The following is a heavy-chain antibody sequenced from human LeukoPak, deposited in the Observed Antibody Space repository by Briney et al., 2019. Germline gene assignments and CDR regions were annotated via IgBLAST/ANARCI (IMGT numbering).Heavy chain of an antibody. CDR1: GYTFTSYG. V-gene: IGHV1-2*02. Sequence: ASVKVSCKASGYTFTSYGISWVRQAPGQGLEWMGWINPNSGGTNYAQKFQGRVTMTRDTSISTAYMELSRLRSDDTAVYYCARVGAPYYYYGMDVWGQGTTVTVSS. CDR2: INPNSGGT. CDR3: ARVGAPYYYYGMDV. D-gene: IGHD1-26*01. J-gene: IGHJ6*02.